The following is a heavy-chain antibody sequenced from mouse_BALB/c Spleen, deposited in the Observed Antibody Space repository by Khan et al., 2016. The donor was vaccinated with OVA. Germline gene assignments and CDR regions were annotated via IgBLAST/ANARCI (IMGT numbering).Heavy chain of an antibody. CDR1: GFSLSSYG. V-gene: IGHV2-2*02. Sequence: QVQLKESGPGLVQPSQSLSITCTVSGFSLSSYGVHWVRQSLGKGLEWLGVLWSGGVTDYNAPFIFRLSISKDNSTSQAFLKMYSPQANDTAIYYCGRNYDYDEGLTYWGQGTLVTVSA. J-gene: IGHJ3*01. D-gene: IGHD2-4*01. CDR2: LWSGGVT. CDR3: GRNYDYDEGLTY.